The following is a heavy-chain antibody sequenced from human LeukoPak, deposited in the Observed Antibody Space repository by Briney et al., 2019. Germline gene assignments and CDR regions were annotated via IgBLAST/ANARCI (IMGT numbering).Heavy chain of an antibody. J-gene: IGHJ4*02. Sequence: ASVKVSCKASGYTFTGYYMHWVRQAPGQGLEWMGWINPNSGGTNYAQKFQGRVTMTRDTSISTAYMELSRLRSDDTAVHYCARDGEVAGWSTVFDYWGQGTLVTVSS. D-gene: IGHD6-19*01. CDR1: GYTFTGYY. CDR3: ARDGEVAGWSTVFDY. V-gene: IGHV1-2*02. CDR2: INPNSGGT.